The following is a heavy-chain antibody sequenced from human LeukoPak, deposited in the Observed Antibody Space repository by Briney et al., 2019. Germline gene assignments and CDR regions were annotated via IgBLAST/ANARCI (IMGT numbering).Heavy chain of an antibody. CDR1: GFTFSMYA. Sequence: PGGSLRLSCAASGFTFSMYAMSWVRQAPGKGLEWVSTISARSAKPYYADSVKGRFTITTDNSKNTLYLQINNLRPKDTAVYYCAKGSYSSSWGYFDYWGQGALATVSS. J-gene: IGHJ4*02. D-gene: IGHD6-13*01. V-gene: IGHV3-23*01. CDR3: AKGSYSSSWGYFDY. CDR2: ISARSAKP.